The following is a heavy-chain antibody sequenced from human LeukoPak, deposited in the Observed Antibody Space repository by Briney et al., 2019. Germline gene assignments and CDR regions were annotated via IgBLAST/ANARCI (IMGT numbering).Heavy chain of an antibody. D-gene: IGHD4-17*01. V-gene: IGHV3-48*03. J-gene: IGHJ4*02. CDR2: ISSRGDTI. CDR1: GFTFSSYE. Sequence: GGSLRLSCAASGFTFSSYEMNWVRQAPGMGLEWVSYISSRGDTIYYADSVKGRFTISRDNAKNSLYLQMNSLRAEDTAVYYCAKAYDYGDYFWGQGTLVTVSS. CDR3: AKAYDYGDYF.